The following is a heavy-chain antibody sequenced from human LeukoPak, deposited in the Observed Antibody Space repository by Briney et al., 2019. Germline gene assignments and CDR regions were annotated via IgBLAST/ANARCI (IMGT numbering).Heavy chain of an antibody. V-gene: IGHV3-23*01. CDR2: ISGGAGST. CDR1: GFTFSSQA. CDR3: AKYGDHYYFDS. Sequence: GGALKLPCAASGFTFSSQAMNWVRQAPGKGLEWVSTISGGAGSTYYADSVKGRFTISRDNSKDTLYLQMNSVRAEDTAVYYCAKYGDHYYFDSWGQGTLVTVSS. J-gene: IGHJ4*02. D-gene: IGHD4-17*01.